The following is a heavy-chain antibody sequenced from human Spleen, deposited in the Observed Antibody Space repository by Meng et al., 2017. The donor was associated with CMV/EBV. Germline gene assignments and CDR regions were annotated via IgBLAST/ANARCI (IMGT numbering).Heavy chain of an antibody. Sequence: GGSLRLSCAASGFTFSTYPMHWVRQAPGKGLEWVALVSHDGKNQYYADSVRDRFSISRNNSKNALYLQLNSLRTEDTAVYYCARPQPWGFGELLKLQVFFDYWGQGALVTVSS. CDR3: ARPQPWGFGELLKLQVFFDY. CDR1: GFTFSTYP. J-gene: IGHJ4*02. CDR2: VSHDGKNQ. D-gene: IGHD3-10*01. V-gene: IGHV3-30*04.